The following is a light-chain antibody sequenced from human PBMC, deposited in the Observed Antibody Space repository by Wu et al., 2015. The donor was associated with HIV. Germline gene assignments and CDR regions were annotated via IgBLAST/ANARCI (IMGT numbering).Light chain of an antibody. V-gene: IGKV3D-15*01. CDR1: QRISSN. CDR3: QQYNNWPPLT. CDR2: SAS. Sequence: EIVMTQSPGTLSVSPGDRATLSCRASQRISSNLAWYQQKPGQAPRLLMFSASTRATGIPARFSGSGSGTYFTLTISSMQSEDFAVYYCQQYNNWPPLTFGGGTKVEIK. J-gene: IGKJ4*01.